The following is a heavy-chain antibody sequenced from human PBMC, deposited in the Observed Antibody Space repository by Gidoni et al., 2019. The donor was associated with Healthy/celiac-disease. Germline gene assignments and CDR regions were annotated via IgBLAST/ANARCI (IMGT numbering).Heavy chain of an antibody. CDR3: AREGPKYYYDSSGYYGFDY. CDR2: INRDVSST. CDR1: GSTFSSDW. D-gene: IGHD3-22*01. Sequence: EVQLVESGGGLVQPGGSLRLSCAASGSTFSSDWMHWVRQAPGKGLVWVSRINRDVSSTSYADSVKGRFTISRDNAKNTLYLQMNSLRAEDTAVYYCAREGPKYYYDSSGYYGFDYWGQGTLVTVSS. V-gene: IGHV3-74*01. J-gene: IGHJ4*02.